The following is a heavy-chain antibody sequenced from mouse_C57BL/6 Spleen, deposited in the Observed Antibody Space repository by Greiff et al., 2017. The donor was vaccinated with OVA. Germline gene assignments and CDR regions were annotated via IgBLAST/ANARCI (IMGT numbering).Heavy chain of an antibody. CDR1: GFTFSDYY. Sequence: DVQLVESEGGLVQPGSSMKLSCTASGFTFSDYYMAWVRQVPEKGLEWVANINYDGSSTYYLDSLKSRFIISRDNAKNILYLQMSSLKSEDTATYYCARDRSGFAYWGQGTLVTVSA. CDR3: ARDRSGFAY. CDR2: INYDGSST. V-gene: IGHV5-16*01. J-gene: IGHJ3*01.